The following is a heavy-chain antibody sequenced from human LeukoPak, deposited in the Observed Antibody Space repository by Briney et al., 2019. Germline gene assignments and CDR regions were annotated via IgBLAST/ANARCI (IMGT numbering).Heavy chain of an antibody. CDR3: ARASYSYDISGWVPFDY. Sequence: SETLSLTCTVSGNSISSGDYYWSWIRQPAGKGLGWIGRVYTSGSTTYNPSLKSRVTISGDTSENQFSLRLSSVTAADTAVYYCARASYSYDISGWVPFDYWGQGTLVTVSS. CDR1: GNSISSGDYY. D-gene: IGHD3-22*01. V-gene: IGHV4-61*02. CDR2: VYTSGST. J-gene: IGHJ4*02.